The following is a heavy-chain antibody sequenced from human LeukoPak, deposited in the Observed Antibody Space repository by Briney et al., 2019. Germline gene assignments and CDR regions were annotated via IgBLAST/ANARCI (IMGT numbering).Heavy chain of an antibody. CDR3: SRGWNYGRNYYIDV. Sequence: PSETLSLTCAVYGGSFSNYYWSWIRQPPRKGLEWIGEINDNGRINYNPSLMSRVNVSLDPSKNQFSLSLTSVTGTGPAVYYCSRGWNYGRNYYIDVWGKGATVSVSS. CDR1: GGSFSNYY. J-gene: IGHJ6*03. CDR2: INDNGRI. D-gene: IGHD1-7*01. V-gene: IGHV4-34*01.